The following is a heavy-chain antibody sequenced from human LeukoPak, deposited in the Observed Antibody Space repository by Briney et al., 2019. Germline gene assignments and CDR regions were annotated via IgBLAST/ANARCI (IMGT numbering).Heavy chain of an antibody. CDR2: IYYSGST. V-gene: IGHV4-61*01. Sequence: SETLSLTCTVSGGSVSSGNYYWSWIPQPPGKGLEWIGYIYYSGSTNYNPYLKRRVSISVDTSKNQFSLMLSSVTGAETAVYYCAREVLYGSGSYLDYWGQGTLVTVSS. D-gene: IGHD3-10*01. CDR1: GGSVSSGNYY. J-gene: IGHJ4*02. CDR3: AREVLYGSGSYLDY.